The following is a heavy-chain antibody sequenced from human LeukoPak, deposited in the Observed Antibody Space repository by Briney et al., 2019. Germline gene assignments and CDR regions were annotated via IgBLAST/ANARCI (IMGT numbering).Heavy chain of an antibody. CDR3: ARDRTLLWFGELSDHYYYYYGMDV. CDR2: IYTSGST. Sequence: PSETLSLTCTVSGGSISSYYWSWNRQPAGKGLEWIGRIYTSGSTNYNPSLKSRVTMSVDTSKNQFSLKLSSVTAADTAVYYCARDRTLLWFGELSDHYYYYYGMDVWGQGTTVTVSS. V-gene: IGHV4-4*07. CDR1: GGSISSYY. J-gene: IGHJ6*02. D-gene: IGHD3-10*01.